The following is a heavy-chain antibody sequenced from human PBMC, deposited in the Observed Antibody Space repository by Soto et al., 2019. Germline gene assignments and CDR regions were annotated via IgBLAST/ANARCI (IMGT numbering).Heavy chain of an antibody. D-gene: IGHD6-19*01. CDR3: AKGNKYSSGWYGGEIGY. Sequence: QVQLVESGGGVVQPGRSLRLSCAASGFTFSSYGMHWVRQAPGKGLVWVAVISYDGSNKYYADSVKGRFTISRDNAKNTLYLQMNSLRAEDMAVYYCAKGNKYSSGWYGGEIGYWGQGTLVTVSS. CDR1: GFTFSSYG. J-gene: IGHJ4*02. V-gene: IGHV3-30*18. CDR2: ISYDGSNK.